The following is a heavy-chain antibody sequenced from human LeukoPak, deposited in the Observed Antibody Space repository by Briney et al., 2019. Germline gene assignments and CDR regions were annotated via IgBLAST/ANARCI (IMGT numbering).Heavy chain of an antibody. CDR2: INHSGST. D-gene: IGHD3-9*01. V-gene: IGHV4-39*07. J-gene: IGHJ6*02. Sequence: SETLSLTCTVSGGSISSGGYYWSWIRQPPGKGLEWIGEINHSGSTNYNPSLKSRVTISVDTSKNQFSLKLSSVTAADTAVYYCARDPRRYYDILTGYYRFSGMDVWGQGTTVTVSS. CDR3: ARDPRRYYDILTGYYRFSGMDV. CDR1: GGSISSGGYY.